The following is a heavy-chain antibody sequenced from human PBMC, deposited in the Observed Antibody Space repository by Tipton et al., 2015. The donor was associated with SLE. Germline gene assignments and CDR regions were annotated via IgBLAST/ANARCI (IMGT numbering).Heavy chain of an antibody. J-gene: IGHJ4*02. Sequence: TLSLTCSVYGGSFSGYYWSWIRQPPGKGLEWIGEINHSGSTNYNPSLKSRVTISVDTSKNQFSLKLSSVTAADTAVYYCARVGSSSWDYWGQGTLVTVSS. V-gene: IGHV4-34*01. CDR1: GGSFSGYY. CDR3: ARVGSSSWDY. D-gene: IGHD6-13*01. CDR2: INHSGST.